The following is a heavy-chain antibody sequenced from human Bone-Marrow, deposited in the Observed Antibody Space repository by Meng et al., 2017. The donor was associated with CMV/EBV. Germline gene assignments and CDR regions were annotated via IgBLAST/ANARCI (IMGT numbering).Heavy chain of an antibody. V-gene: IGHV4-39*07. CDR3: ARGFRPYWFDP. CDR2: IYYSGST. D-gene: IGHD6-6*01. J-gene: IGHJ5*02. Sequence: SETLSLTCTVSGGSISSSSYYWGWIRQPPGKGLEWIGSIYYSGSTYYNPSLKSRVTISVDTSKNQFSLKLSSVTAADTAVYYCARGFRPYWFDPWGQGTWSPSPQ. CDR1: GGSISSSSYY.